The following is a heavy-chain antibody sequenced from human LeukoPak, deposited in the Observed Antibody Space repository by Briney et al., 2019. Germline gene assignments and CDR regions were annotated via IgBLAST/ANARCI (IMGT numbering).Heavy chain of an antibody. CDR2: IYYSGST. Sequence: SETLSLTCTVSGGSISSGDYYWSWIRQPPGKGLEWIGYIYYSGSTYYNPSLKSRVTISVDTSKNQFSLKLSSVTAADTAVYYCAREPHSPDPFGGNDLPFDYWGQGTLVTVSS. CDR1: GGSISSGDYY. CDR3: AREPHSPDPFGGNDLPFDY. V-gene: IGHV4-30-4*01. J-gene: IGHJ4*02. D-gene: IGHD4-23*01.